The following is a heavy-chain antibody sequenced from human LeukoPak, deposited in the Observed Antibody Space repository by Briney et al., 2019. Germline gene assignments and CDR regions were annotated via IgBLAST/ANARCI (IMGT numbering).Heavy chain of an antibody. J-gene: IGHJ4*02. D-gene: IGHD5-18*01. CDR1: GFTFDDYA. V-gene: IGHV3-9*01. CDR2: ISWNSGSI. Sequence: GGSLRLSCAASGFTFDDYAMHWVRQAPGKALEWVSGISWNSGSIGYADSVKGRFTISRDNAKNSLYLQMNSLRAEDTALYYCAKELLVDTAMVACFDYWGQGTLVTVSS. CDR3: AKELLVDTAMVACFDY.